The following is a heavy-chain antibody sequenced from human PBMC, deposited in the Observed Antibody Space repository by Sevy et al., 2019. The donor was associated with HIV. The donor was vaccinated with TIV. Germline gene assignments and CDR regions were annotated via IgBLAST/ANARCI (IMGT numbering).Heavy chain of an antibody. V-gene: IGHV4-38-2*01. J-gene: IGHJ6*02. CDR1: NYSISRGYY. CDR2: IYHSGST. Sequence: SETLSLTCAVSNYSISRGYYWGWIRQSPGKGLEWIGNIYHSGSTYYNPSLKSRVTISVDASKNYFSLRLTSVTAADTAVYYCARASGGDRLDYYGMDVWGQGTTVTVSS. CDR3: ARASGGDRLDYYGMDV. D-gene: IGHD2-15*01.